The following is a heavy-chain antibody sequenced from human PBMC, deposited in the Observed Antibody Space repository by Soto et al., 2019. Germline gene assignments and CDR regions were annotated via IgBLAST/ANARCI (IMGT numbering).Heavy chain of an antibody. CDR2: LSAYSGNT. J-gene: IGHJ4*02. CDR1: GYTFGDYY. CDR3: ARGLRLGDY. V-gene: IGHV1-18*04. D-gene: IGHD5-12*01. Sequence: GASVKVSCKASGYTFGDYYMHWVRQVPGQGLEWLGWLSAYSGNTHYAQKLQGRVTMTTDTSTSTAYMELSRLRSDDTAVYSCARGLRLGDYWGQGTLVTVSS.